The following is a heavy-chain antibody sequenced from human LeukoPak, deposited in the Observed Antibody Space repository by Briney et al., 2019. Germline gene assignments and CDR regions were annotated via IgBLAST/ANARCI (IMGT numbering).Heavy chain of an antibody. Sequence: PGRSLRLSCAASGFTFSSYGMHWVRQAPGKGLEWVAVISYGGSNKYYADSVKGRFTISRDNSKNTLYLQMNSLRAEDTAVYYCAKATYYYDSSGYYDGYYFDYWGQGTLVTVSS. CDR1: GFTFSSYG. D-gene: IGHD3-22*01. J-gene: IGHJ4*02. CDR3: AKATYYYDSSGYYDGYYFDY. CDR2: ISYGGSNK. V-gene: IGHV3-30*18.